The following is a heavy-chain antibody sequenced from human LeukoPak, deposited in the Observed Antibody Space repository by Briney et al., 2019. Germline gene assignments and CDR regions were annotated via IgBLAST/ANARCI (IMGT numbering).Heavy chain of an antibody. V-gene: IGHV1-46*03. J-gene: IGHJ4*02. Sequence: ASVKVSCKASGYTFTTYYMDWVRQAPGQGLEWMGIINPSGGTTRYAQKFQGRVTMTRDTSTSTVYMERSSLRSEDTAVYYCARGYSSSSGDFDYWGQGTLVTVSS. CDR3: ARGYSSSSGDFDY. D-gene: IGHD6-6*01. CDR1: GYTFTTYY. CDR2: INPSGGTT.